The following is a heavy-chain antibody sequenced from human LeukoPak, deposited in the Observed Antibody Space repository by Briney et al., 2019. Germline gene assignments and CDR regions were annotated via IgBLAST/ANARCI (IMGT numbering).Heavy chain of an antibody. CDR2: IYYSGST. V-gene: IGHV4-30-4*01. D-gene: IGHD3-9*01. CDR1: AGSLSSGDYY. Sequence: SETLSLTCTVSAGSLSSGDYYWSWIRQPPGKGLEWIGYIYYSGSTYYNLSLKSRVTISVDTSKNQFSLKLSSVTAADTAVYYCASGLRYFDNWGQGTLVTVSS. CDR3: ASGLRYFDN. J-gene: IGHJ4*02.